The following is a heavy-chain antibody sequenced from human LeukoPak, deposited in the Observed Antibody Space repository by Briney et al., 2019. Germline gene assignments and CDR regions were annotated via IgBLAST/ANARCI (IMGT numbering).Heavy chain of an antibody. CDR1: GFTFSGSA. D-gene: IGHD4-17*01. CDR2: IRSKAHSYAT. CDR3: TMDYGDLDY. J-gene: IGHJ4*02. V-gene: IGHV3-73*01. Sequence: GGSLRLSCAASGFTFSGSAMHWVRQASGKGLEWVGRIRSKAHSYATAYAASVKGRFTISRDDSKNTAYLQMNSLKTEDTAVYYCTMDYGDLDYWGQGTLVTVSS.